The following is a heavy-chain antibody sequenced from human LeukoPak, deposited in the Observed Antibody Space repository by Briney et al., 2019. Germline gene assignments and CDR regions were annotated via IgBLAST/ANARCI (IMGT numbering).Heavy chain of an antibody. D-gene: IGHD4-17*01. J-gene: IGHJ4*02. CDR1: GGSFSGYY. CDR3: ARGNVTTLSL. CDR2: INHSGST. V-gene: IGHV4-34*01. Sequence: PSETLSLTCAVYGGSFSGYYWSWIRQPPGKGLEWIGEINHSGSTNYNPSLKSRVTISVDTSKNQFSLKLTSVTAADTAVYYCARGNVTTLSLWGQGTLVTVSS.